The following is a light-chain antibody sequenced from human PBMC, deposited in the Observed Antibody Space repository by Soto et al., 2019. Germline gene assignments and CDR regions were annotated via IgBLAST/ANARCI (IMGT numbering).Light chain of an antibody. CDR3: QRYDISPRT. Sequence: EIVLTQSPGTLSLSPGERATLSCRASQSLNSFYLAWYQQKPGQAPRLLIYGSSNRATGIPDRFSGSGSGTDFTLTFSRLDPEDFAVYYCQRYDISPRTFGQGTKVDIK. CDR1: QSLNSFY. J-gene: IGKJ1*01. V-gene: IGKV3-20*01. CDR2: GSS.